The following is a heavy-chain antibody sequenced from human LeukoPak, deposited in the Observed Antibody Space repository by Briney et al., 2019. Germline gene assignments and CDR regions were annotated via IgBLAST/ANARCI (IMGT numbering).Heavy chain of an antibody. V-gene: IGHV3-9*01. CDR1: GFTFDDYA. D-gene: IGHD2-2*01. CDR2: ISWNSGSI. Sequence: PGRSLRLSCAASGFTFDDYAMHWVRQAPGKGLEWVSGISWNSGSIGYADSVKGRFTISRDNAKNSLYLQMNSLRAEDTAVYYCAREVDCSSTSCYALWFDPWGQGTLVTVSS. J-gene: IGHJ5*02. CDR3: AREVDCSSTSCYALWFDP.